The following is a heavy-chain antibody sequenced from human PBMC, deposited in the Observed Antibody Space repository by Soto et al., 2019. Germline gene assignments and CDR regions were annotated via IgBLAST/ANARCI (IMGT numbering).Heavy chain of an antibody. CDR1: GYTFTSYG. J-gene: IGHJ4*02. CDR3: AKGPILYYYDTSGYYGY. CDR2: ISAYNGNT. V-gene: IGHV1-18*01. Sequence: GASVKVSCKASGYTFTSYGISGVRQAPGQGLEWMGWISAYNGNTNYAQKLQGRVTMTTDTSTSTAYMELRSMRSDDTAVYYCAKGPILYYYDTSGYYGYWGQGTLVTVSS. D-gene: IGHD3-22*01.